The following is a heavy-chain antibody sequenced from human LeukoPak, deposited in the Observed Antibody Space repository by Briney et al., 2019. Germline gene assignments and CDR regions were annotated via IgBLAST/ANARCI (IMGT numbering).Heavy chain of an antibody. J-gene: IGHJ4*02. V-gene: IGHV4-59*01. CDR2: IYYSGST. D-gene: IGHD3-22*01. CDR3: ARVHYYDSSGAYFDY. Sequence: SETLSLTCTVSGGSISSYYWSWIRQPPGKGLEWIGYIYYSGSTNYNPSLKSRVTISVDTSKNQFSLKLSSVTAADTAVYYCARVHYYDSSGAYFDYWGQGTLVTVSS. CDR1: GGSISSYY.